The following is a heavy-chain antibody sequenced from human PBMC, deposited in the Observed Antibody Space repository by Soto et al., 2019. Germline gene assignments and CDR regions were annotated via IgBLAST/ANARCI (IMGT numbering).Heavy chain of an antibody. D-gene: IGHD4-17*01. V-gene: IGHV2-5*02. CDR2: IYWDDDK. Sequence: QITLKESGPTLVKPTQTLTLTCTFSGFSLSTSGVGVGWIRQPPGKALEWLALIYWDDDKRYSPSLKSRLTITKDTSKNQVVLTRTNMDPVDTATYYCAHYGDYRTAFDIWGQGTMVTVSS. J-gene: IGHJ3*02. CDR3: AHYGDYRTAFDI. CDR1: GFSLSTSGVG.